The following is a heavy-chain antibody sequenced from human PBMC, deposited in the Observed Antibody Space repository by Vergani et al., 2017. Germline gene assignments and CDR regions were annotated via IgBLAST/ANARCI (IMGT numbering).Heavy chain of an antibody. Sequence: QVQLVETGGGVVQPGGSMRLSCSASGLTLSSYGVHWVRQAPGRGVEPGTFTRPQEDGAFYSASVRGRFTVSRDNSKNTLYLEMNRLNVDDTAICYCGKTQGTVVGTWWFDPWGQGTPVTVAS. CDR2: TRPQEDGA. D-gene: IGHD1-7*01. CDR1: GLTLSSYG. J-gene: IGHJ5*02. V-gene: IGHV3-30*02. CDR3: GKTQGTVVGTWWFDP.